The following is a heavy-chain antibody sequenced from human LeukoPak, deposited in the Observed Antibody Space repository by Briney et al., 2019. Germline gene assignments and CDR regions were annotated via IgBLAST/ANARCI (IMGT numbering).Heavy chain of an antibody. J-gene: IGHJ4*02. V-gene: IGHV4-59*01. D-gene: IGHD3-16*02. CDR1: GGSFSSYY. CDR2: IYYSGST. Sequence: SETLSLTCAVYGGSFSSYYWSWIRQPPGKGLEWIGYIYYSGSTNYNPSLKSRVTISVDTSKNQFSLKLSSVTAADTAVYYCARVPYYDYVWGSYRYKRAPNFDYWGQGTLVTVSS. CDR3: ARVPYYDYVWGSYRYKRAPNFDY.